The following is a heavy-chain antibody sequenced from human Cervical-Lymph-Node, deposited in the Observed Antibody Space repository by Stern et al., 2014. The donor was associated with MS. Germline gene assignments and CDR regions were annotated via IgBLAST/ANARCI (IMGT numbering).Heavy chain of an antibody. Sequence: EVQLVESGAEVKKPGESLKISCTGSGYSFTSYYILWVRHVPGKGLEWMGIIQPGDSETRYSPSFQGQVTISADKSINTAYLQWRSLKASDTDMYYCARTRYSSSWYTFDPWGQGTLVTVSS. D-gene: IGHD6-13*01. CDR2: IQPGDSET. J-gene: IGHJ5*02. CDR3: ARTRYSSSWYTFDP. CDR1: GYSFTSYY. V-gene: IGHV5-51*03.